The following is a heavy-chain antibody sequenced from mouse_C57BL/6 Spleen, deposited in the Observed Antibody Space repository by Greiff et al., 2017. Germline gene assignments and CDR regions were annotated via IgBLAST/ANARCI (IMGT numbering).Heavy chain of an antibody. CDR1: GFTFSNYW. J-gene: IGHJ3*01. V-gene: IGHV6-3*01. CDR3: TGTPWFAY. Sequence: EVKVEESGGGLVQPGGSMKLSCVASGFTFSNYWMNWVRQSPEKGLEWVAQIRLKSDNYATHYAESVKGRFTISRDDSKSSVYLQMNNLRAEDTGIYCCTGTPWFAYWGQGTLVTVSA. CDR2: IRLKSDNYAT.